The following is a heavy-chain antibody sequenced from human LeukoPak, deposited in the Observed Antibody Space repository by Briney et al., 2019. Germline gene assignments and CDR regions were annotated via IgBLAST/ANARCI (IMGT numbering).Heavy chain of an antibody. V-gene: IGHV1-18*01. J-gene: IGHJ4*02. CDR3: ARETYYYDSSGYYVPLSEYDY. CDR2: ISGYNGNT. CDR1: GYTFTSYG. D-gene: IGHD3-22*01. Sequence: ASVKVSCKASGYTFTSYGISWVRQAPGQGLEWMGWISGYNGNTNYAQKLQGRVTMTTDTSTSTAYMELRSLRSDDTAVYYCARETYYYDSSGYYVPLSEYDYWGQGTLVTVSS.